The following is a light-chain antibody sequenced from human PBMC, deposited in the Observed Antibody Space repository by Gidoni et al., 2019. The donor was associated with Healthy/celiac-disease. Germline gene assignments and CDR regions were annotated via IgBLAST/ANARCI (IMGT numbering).Light chain of an antibody. CDR1: SSDVGGYNY. Sequence: QSALTPPASVSRSPGQSITISCTGTSSDVGGYNYVPWYQQHPGKAPKLMIYDVSNRPSGVSNRFSGSKSGNTASLTISGLQAEDEADYYCSSYTSSSTLVFGGGTKLTVL. J-gene: IGLJ3*02. CDR2: DVS. V-gene: IGLV2-14*01. CDR3: SSYTSSSTLV.